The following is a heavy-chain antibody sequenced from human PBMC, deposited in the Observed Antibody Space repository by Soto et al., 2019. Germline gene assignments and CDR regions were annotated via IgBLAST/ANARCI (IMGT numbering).Heavy chain of an antibody. Sequence: SGGSLRLSCAASEFTFSNYAMSWVRQAPGKGLEWVSSISDNGGTTYYADSVKGRFTISRDNAKHTLYLQMNSLRAEDTAVYYCARDLGYQPPDAFDIWGQGTMVTVSS. CDR2: ISDNGGTT. D-gene: IGHD2-2*01. CDR3: ARDLGYQPPDAFDI. CDR1: EFTFSNYA. V-gene: IGHV3-23*01. J-gene: IGHJ3*02.